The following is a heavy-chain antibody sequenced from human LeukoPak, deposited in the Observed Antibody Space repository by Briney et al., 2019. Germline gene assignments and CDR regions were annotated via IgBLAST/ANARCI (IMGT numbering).Heavy chain of an antibody. CDR1: GFTFSRHW. CDR3: ARGYYYYYMDV. J-gene: IGHJ6*03. V-gene: IGHV3-7*01. CDR2: IKKDGREI. Sequence: PGGSLRLSCVASGFTFSRHWMAWVRQAPGKGLEWVANIKKDGREIYYMDSVKGRFTISRDNAKNSLYLQMNSLRAEDTAVYYCARGYYYYYMDVWGKGTTVTISS.